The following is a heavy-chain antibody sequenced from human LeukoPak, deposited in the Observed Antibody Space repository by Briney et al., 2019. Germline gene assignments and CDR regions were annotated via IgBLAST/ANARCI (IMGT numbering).Heavy chain of an antibody. D-gene: IGHD2-2*03. CDR3: ARVSGYCSSTSCPIQYYYGMDV. Sequence: GGSLRLSCAASGFTFSRFWMTWVRQAPGKGLEWVANINQDGGEKYYIDSVKGRFTISRDNAKNSLYLQMNSLRAEDTAVYYCARVSGYCSSTSCPIQYYYGMDVWGQGTTVTVSS. CDR1: GFTFSRFW. CDR2: INQDGGEK. J-gene: IGHJ6*02. V-gene: IGHV3-7*01.